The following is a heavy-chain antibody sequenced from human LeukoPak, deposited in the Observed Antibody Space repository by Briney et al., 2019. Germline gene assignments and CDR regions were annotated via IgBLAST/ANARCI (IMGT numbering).Heavy chain of an antibody. V-gene: IGHV3-23*01. Sequence: QPGGSLRLSCAASAFTFSSYAMSWVRQAPEKGLGWVSAISGSGGSTYYADSVKGRFTISRDNSKNTLYLQMNSLRAEDTAVYYCAKDVTTVAYCSSDSCYPDYWGQGTLVTVSS. CDR3: AKDVTTVAYCSSDSCYPDY. CDR2: ISGSGGST. CDR1: AFTFSSYA. D-gene: IGHD2-15*01. J-gene: IGHJ4*02.